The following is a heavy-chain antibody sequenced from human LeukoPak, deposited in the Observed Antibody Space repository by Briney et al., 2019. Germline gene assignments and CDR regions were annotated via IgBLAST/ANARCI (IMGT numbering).Heavy chain of an antibody. V-gene: IGHV1-24*01. CDR2: FDPEDGET. J-gene: IGHJ6*02. Sequence: ASVKVSCKVSGYTLTELSMHWVRQAPGKGLEWMGGFDPEDGETIYAQKFQGRVTMTTDTSTSTAYMELRSLRSDDTAVYYCARDRGYSGYDYYYYYGMDVWGQGTTVTVSS. D-gene: IGHD5-12*01. CDR3: ARDRGYSGYDYYYYYGMDV. CDR1: GYTLTELS.